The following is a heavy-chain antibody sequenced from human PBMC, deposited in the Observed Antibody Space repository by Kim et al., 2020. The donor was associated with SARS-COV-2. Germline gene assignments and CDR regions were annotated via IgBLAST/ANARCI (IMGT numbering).Heavy chain of an antibody. V-gene: IGHV3-48*03. CDR3: ARRYCSSTSCLLDY. D-gene: IGHD2-2*01. CDR2: ISNSGSTI. Sequence: GGSLRLSCAASGFTFSGYEMNWVRQAPGKGLEWVSYISNSGSTIYYADSVKGRFTISRDNAKNSLYLQMNSLGAEDTAVYYCARRYCSSTSCLLDYWGQGTLVTVSS. J-gene: IGHJ4*02. CDR1: GFTFSGYE.